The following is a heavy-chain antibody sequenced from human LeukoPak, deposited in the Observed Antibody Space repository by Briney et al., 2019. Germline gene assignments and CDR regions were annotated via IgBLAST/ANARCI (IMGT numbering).Heavy chain of an antibody. Sequence: GASVKVSCKASGYTFNGYYMHWVGQAPGQGLEWMGRINPNSGGTNYAQKFQGRVTMTRDTSISTAYMELSRLRSDDTAVYYCARDPETYYYDSSGYYPFDYWGQGTLVTVSS. CDR2: INPNSGGT. CDR3: ARDPETYYYDSSGYYPFDY. J-gene: IGHJ4*02. CDR1: GYTFNGYY. V-gene: IGHV1-2*06. D-gene: IGHD3-22*01.